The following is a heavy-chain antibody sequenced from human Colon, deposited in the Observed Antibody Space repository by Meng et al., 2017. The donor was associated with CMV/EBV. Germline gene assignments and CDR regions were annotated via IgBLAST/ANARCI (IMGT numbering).Heavy chain of an antibody. V-gene: IGHV1-2*02. J-gene: IGHJ4*02. CDR3: ARDPSGSRVPFDY. D-gene: IGHD1-26*01. CDR1: GYTFSDYH. Sequence: QVDVVQSGAGVKKPGASVKVSCKASGYTFSDYHIHWVRQAPGQGLEWMGWINSNSGATDYAQKFQGRLTMTRDTSITTVYMELSSLRSDDTAVYYCARDPSGSRVPFDYWGQGSLVTVSS. CDR2: INSNSGAT.